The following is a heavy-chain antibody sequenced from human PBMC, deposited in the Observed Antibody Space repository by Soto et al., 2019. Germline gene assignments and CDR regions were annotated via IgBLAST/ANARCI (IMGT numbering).Heavy chain of an antibody. V-gene: IGHV1-69*12. CDR1: GGTFSSYA. Sequence: QVQLVQSGAEVKKPGSSVKVSCKASGGTFSSYAISWVRQAPGQGLEWMGGIIPIFGTANYAQKFQGRVTLAADESTSLADVEVSSLRSSETALFYCARHVPAAGYYYGMDVWGQGTTVTVSS. J-gene: IGHJ6*02. D-gene: IGHD2-2*01. CDR2: IIPIFGTA. CDR3: ARHVPAAGYYYGMDV.